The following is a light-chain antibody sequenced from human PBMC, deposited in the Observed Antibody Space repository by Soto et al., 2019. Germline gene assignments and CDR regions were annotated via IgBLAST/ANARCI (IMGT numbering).Light chain of an antibody. V-gene: IGKV3-20*01. Sequence: EIVLTQSPGTLSLSPGESATLSCRASQSVDSSYLAWYQHKPGQAPRLLIYDASSRATGIPDRFSGSGSGIDFTLTISRLEPEDFAVYYCQQCDTSPFTFGPGTKVDIK. CDR1: QSVDSSY. CDR3: QQCDTSPFT. CDR2: DAS. J-gene: IGKJ3*01.